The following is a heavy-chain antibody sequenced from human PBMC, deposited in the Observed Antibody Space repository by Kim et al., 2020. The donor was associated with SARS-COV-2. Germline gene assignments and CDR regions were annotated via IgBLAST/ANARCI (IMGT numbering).Heavy chain of an antibody. CDR3: ARDGPETYYYDSSGYYSVKDYYYYGMDV. CDR1: GFTFSSYS. CDR2: ISSSSSYI. J-gene: IGHJ6*02. V-gene: IGHV3-21*01. Sequence: GGSLRLSCAASGFTFSSYSMNWVRQAPGKGLEWVSSISSSSSYIYYADSVKGRFTISSDNAKNSLYLQMNSLRAEDTAVYYCARDGPETYYYDSSGYYSVKDYYYYGMDVWGRGTTVTV. D-gene: IGHD3-22*01.